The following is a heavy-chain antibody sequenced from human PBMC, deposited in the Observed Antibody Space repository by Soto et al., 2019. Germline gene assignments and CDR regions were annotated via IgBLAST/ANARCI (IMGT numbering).Heavy chain of an antibody. Sequence: ASATLSLTCSVYCGSFSVYYWSCIRQPPGKGLEWIGEINHSGSTNYNPSLKSRVTISVDTSKNQFSLKLSSVTAADTAVYYCAIPSGYYYDSSGYYSLPDYWGQGTLVTVSS. CDR2: INHSGST. D-gene: IGHD3-22*01. CDR3: AIPSGYYYDSSGYYSLPDY. J-gene: IGHJ4*02. V-gene: IGHV4-34*01. CDR1: CGSFSVYY.